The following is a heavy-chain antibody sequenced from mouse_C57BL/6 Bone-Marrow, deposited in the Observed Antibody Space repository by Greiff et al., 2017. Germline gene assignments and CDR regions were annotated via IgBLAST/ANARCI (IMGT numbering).Heavy chain of an antibody. J-gene: IGHJ1*03. D-gene: IGHD2-1*01. CDR3: ASGIYYGNAYWYFDV. Sequence: QVQLKESGAELARPGASVKLSCKASGYTFTSYGISWVKQRTGQGLEWIGEIYPSSGSTYYNEKFKGKATLTADKSSSTAYMELRSLTSEDSAVYFCASGIYYGNAYWYFDVWGTGTTVTVSS. CDR1: GYTFTSYG. CDR2: IYPSSGST. V-gene: IGHV1-81*01.